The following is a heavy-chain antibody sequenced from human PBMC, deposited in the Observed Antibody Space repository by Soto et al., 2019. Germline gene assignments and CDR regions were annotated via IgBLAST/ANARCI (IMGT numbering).Heavy chain of an antibody. D-gene: IGHD3-22*01. J-gene: IGHJ6*02. CDR3: ATGGHNDSYNFYLVMDV. Sequence: QVQVVQSGAEVKKPGSSVKVSCKVSGGIFTNNAISWVRQAPGQGLERLGGVIPLFDTAYYAPIFRGRLRISAAGATTTAYMELSGLTSAYTAVYFWATGGHNDSYNFYLVMDVWGQGTTVTVS. V-gene: IGHV1-69*01. CDR2: VIPLFDTA. CDR1: GGIFTNNA.